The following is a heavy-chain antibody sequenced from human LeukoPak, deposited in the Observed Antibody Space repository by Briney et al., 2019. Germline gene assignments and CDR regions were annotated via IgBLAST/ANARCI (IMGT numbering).Heavy chain of an antibody. V-gene: IGHV1-69*05. CDR2: ITPIFGTA. J-gene: IGHJ4*02. D-gene: IGHD3-22*01. CDR3: ASVGPKQWLLGSMASSDY. CDR1: GGTFSSYA. Sequence: SVKVSCKASGGTFSSYAISWVRQAPGQGLEWMGRITPIFGTANYAQKFQGRVTITTDESTSTAYMELSSLRSEDTAVYYCASVGPKQWLLGSMASSDYWGQGTLVTVSS.